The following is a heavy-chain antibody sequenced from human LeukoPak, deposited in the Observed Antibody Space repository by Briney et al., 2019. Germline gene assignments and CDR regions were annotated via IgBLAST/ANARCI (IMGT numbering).Heavy chain of an antibody. CDR1: GFTFSSYA. V-gene: IGHV3-30-3*01. J-gene: IGHJ4*02. D-gene: IGHD3-22*01. CDR2: ISYDGSNK. CDR3: ARESYDSSGYHY. Sequence: PGGSLRLSCAASGFTFSSYAMHWVRQAPGKGLEWVAVISYDGSNKYYADSVKGRFTISRDNSKNTLYLQMNSLRAEDTAVYYCARESYDSSGYHYWGQGTLVTVSS.